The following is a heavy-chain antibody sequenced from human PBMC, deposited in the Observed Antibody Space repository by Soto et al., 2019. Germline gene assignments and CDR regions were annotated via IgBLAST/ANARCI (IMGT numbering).Heavy chain of an antibody. J-gene: IGHJ4*02. V-gene: IGHV3-7*01. CDR3: ARGGAAFSESEL. Sequence: DVQLVESGGGLVQPGGSLRLSCAASGFTFRNYWMTWVRQAPGKGLEWLANINQDGSEAYHVDSVRGRFTIFRDTAKSSVFLEMNRLRVEDTAVYFCARGGAAFSESELWGRGTLAMVSS. D-gene: IGHD3-3*01. CDR2: INQDGSEA. CDR1: GFTFRNYW.